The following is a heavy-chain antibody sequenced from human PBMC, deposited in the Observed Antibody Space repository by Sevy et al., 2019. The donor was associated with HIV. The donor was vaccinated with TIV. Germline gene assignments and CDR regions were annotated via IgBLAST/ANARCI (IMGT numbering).Heavy chain of an antibody. Sequence: GGSLRLSCAASGFTFSDYVMHWVRQTPGKGLEWVADIWYDGSTKYYADSVKGRFTISRDNSKNTLYLQMNSLRAEDTAVYYCARDKLLPVMVSMVRGALSYYFDYWGQGTLVIVSS. V-gene: IGHV3-33*01. CDR3: ARDKLLPVMVSMVRGALSYYFDY. CDR1: GFTFSDYV. D-gene: IGHD3-10*01. J-gene: IGHJ4*02. CDR2: IWYDGSTK.